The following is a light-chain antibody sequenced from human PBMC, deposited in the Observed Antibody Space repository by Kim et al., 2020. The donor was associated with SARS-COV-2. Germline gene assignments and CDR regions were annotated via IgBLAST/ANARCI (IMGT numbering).Light chain of an antibody. CDR3: QQLNSYPLT. CDR2: AAS. V-gene: IGKV1-9*01. CDR1: QGISSY. Sequence: IRLTQSPSSLSASVGDRVTITCRASQGISSYLAWYQQRPGKAPKLLISAASTLQSGVPSRFSGSGSGTDFTLTISSLQPEDFATYYCQQLNSYPLTFGPGTKVDIK. J-gene: IGKJ3*01.